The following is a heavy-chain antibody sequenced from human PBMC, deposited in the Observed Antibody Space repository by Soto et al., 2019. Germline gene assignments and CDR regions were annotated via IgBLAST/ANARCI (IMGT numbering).Heavy chain of an antibody. CDR2: IIPLLSTP. V-gene: IGHV1-69*13. CDR3: AKHPTLSFDI. D-gene: IGHD2-15*01. J-gene: IGHJ3*02. Sequence: SVKVSCKASGDTFRNQAFSWVRQAPGQGLEWMGGIIPLLSTPKYAQKLQARVTITADESTSTVYMELSSLRSEDTAIYYCAKHPTLSFDIWGQGTMVTVSS. CDR1: GDTFRNQA.